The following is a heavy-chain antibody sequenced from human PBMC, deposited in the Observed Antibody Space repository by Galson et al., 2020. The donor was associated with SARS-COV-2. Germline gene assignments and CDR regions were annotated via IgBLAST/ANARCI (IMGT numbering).Heavy chain of an antibody. Sequence: GESLKISCAASGFTFSSYGMHWVRQAPGKGLEWVAVIWYDGSNKYYADSVKGRFTISRDNSKNTLYLQMNSLRADDTAVYYCSRAEWELSREWLYYGMDVWGQGTTVTFSS. J-gene: IGHJ6*02. CDR1: GFTFSSYG. CDR3: SRAEWELSREWLYYGMDV. CDR2: IWYDGSNK. D-gene: IGHD1-26*01. V-gene: IGHV3-33*01.